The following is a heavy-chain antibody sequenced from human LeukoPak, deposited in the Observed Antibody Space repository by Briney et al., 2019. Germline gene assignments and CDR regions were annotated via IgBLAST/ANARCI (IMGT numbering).Heavy chain of an antibody. CDR1: GYTFTSYY. D-gene: IGHD3-22*01. CDR3: ARDWALESGYYDSSGTVVYSY. CDR2: INPSGGST. V-gene: IGHV1-46*01. Sequence: ASVKVSCKASGYTFTSYYMHWVRQAPGQGLEWMGIINPSGGSTSYAQKFQGRVTMTRDTSTSTVYMELSSLRSEDTAVYYCARDWALESGYYDSSGTVVYSYWGQGTLVTVSS. J-gene: IGHJ4*02.